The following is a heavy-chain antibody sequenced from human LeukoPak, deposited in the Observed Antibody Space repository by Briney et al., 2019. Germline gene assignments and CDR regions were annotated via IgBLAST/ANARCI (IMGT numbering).Heavy chain of an antibody. D-gene: IGHD3-16*01. V-gene: IGHV1-69*06. J-gene: IGHJ6*03. Sequence: SVKVSCKASGGTFSSYAISWVRQAPGQGLEWMGGITPIFGTANYAQKFQGRVTITADKSTSTAYMELSSLRSEDTAVYYCASPGESGRFWSYYYYYMDVWGKGTTVTVSS. CDR2: ITPIFGTA. CDR3: ASPGESGRFWSYYYYYMDV. CDR1: GGTFSSYA.